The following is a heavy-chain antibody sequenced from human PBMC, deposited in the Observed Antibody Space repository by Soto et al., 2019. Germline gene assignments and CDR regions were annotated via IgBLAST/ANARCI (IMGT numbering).Heavy chain of an antibody. D-gene: IGHD3-9*01. V-gene: IGHV4-39*01. J-gene: IGHJ6*02. CDR2: IYYSGST. Sequence: SETLSLTCTVSGGSISSSSYYWGWIRQPPGKGLEWIGSIYYSGSTYYNPSLKSRVTISVDTSKNQFSLKLSSVTAADTAVYYCGRTYYDILTGPYYYGMDVWGQGTTVTVSS. CDR1: GGSISSSSYY. CDR3: GRTYYDILTGPYYYGMDV.